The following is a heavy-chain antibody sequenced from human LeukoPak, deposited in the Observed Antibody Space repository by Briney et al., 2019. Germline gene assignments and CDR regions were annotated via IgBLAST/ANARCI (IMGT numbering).Heavy chain of an antibody. V-gene: IGHV3-7*01. CDR2: MNQDGSAK. J-gene: IGHJ6*02. CDR1: GFTFSDSW. Sequence: GSLRLSCAASGFTFSDSWMSWVRQAPGKGLEWVANMNQDGSAKDYVDSVKGRFTISRDNARNSLYLQMSSLRAEDTAVYYCATYTHWVAGDVWGQGATVTVSS. D-gene: IGHD3-16*01. CDR3: ATYTHWVAGDV.